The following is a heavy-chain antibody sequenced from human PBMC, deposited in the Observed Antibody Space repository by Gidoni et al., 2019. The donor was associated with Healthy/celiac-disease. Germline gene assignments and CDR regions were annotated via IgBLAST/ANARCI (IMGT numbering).Heavy chain of an antibody. CDR3: ARRNSYYGSGSYYPPFDY. Sequence: QLQLQESGPGLVKPSETLSLTCTVSGGSISSSSYYWGWIRQPPGKGLEWIGSIYYSGSTYYNPSLKSRVTISVDTSKNQFSLKLSSVTAADTAVYYCARRNSYYGSGSYYPPFDYWGQGTLVTVSS. D-gene: IGHD3-10*01. CDR2: IYYSGST. V-gene: IGHV4-39*01. CDR1: GGSISSSSYY. J-gene: IGHJ4*02.